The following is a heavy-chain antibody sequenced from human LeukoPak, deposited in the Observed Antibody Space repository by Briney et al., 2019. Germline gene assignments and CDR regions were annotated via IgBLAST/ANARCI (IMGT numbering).Heavy chain of an antibody. Sequence: GSLRLSCAASGLTFSGYYMSWIRQAPGNGLEWVSYISGDADTIHYVESVKGRFIISRDNAKNSLYLQMNGLRVEDTAIYYCARGKTGTSELEPDYWGQGTLVTVSS. V-gene: IGHV3-11*01. CDR2: ISGDADTI. CDR3: ARGKTGTSELEPDY. CDR1: GLTFSGYY. J-gene: IGHJ4*02. D-gene: IGHD1-1*01.